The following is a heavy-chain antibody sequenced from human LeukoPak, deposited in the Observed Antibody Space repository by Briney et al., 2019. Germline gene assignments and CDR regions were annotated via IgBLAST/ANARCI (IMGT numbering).Heavy chain of an antibody. CDR1: GGSISSYY. CDR3: ARAAIRSSTAARPAFFFDY. V-gene: IGHV4-59*01. CDR2: IYDSGST. D-gene: IGHD6-6*01. Sequence: SETLSLTCTVSGGSISSYYWSWIRRPPGKGLEWIGYIYDSGSTNYNPSLQSRVTISVDTSKNQFSLNLDSVTAADTAVYYCARAAIRSSTAARPAFFFDYWGQGTLVTVSS. J-gene: IGHJ4*02.